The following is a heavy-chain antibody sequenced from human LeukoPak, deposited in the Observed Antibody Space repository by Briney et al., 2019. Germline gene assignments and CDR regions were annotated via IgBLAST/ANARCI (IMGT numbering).Heavy chain of an antibody. Sequence: PSQTLSLTCTVSGGSISSGGYYWSWIRQHPGKGLEWIGYIYYSGGTYYNPSLKSRVTISVDTSKNQFSLKLSSVTAADTAVYYCARGLLVRDGYNYRLDYWGQGTLVTVSS. CDR3: ARGLLVRDGYNYRLDY. D-gene: IGHD5-24*01. J-gene: IGHJ4*02. CDR1: GGSISSGGYY. V-gene: IGHV4-31*03. CDR2: IYYSGGT.